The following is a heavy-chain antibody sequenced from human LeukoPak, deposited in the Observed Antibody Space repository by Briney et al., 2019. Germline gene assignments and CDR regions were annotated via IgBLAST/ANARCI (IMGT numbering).Heavy chain of an antibody. J-gene: IGHJ5*02. Sequence: GGSLRLSCAASGFTVSDNYMNWVRQAPGKRLEWVSVIYSGGSTYYADSVKGRFTISRDTSKNTLYLQMNNLRVEDTAVYYCARSGSGYYEVLQSWGQGTLVTVSS. CDR3: ARSGSGYYEVLQS. V-gene: IGHV3-66*01. CDR1: GFTVSDNY. CDR2: IYSGGST. D-gene: IGHD3-3*01.